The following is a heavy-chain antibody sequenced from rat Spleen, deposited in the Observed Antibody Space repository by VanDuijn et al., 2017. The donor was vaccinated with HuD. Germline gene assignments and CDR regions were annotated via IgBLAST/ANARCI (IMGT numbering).Heavy chain of an antibody. CDR3: AVAGYGY. Sequence: EVQLVETGGELVQPGRSLRLSCAASGFTFSSLPMAWVRQGPRKGLEWVATISSGGGATYYPDSVKGRFSISRDNSVNTVYLQVNSLRSEDTATYYCAVAGYGYWGQGVMVTVSS. CDR1: GFTFSSLP. J-gene: IGHJ2*01. V-gene: IGHV5-46*01. CDR2: ISSGGGAT. D-gene: IGHD4-3*01.